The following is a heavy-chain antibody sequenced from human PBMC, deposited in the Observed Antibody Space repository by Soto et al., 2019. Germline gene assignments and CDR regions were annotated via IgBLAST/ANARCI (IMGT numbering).Heavy chain of an antibody. CDR1: GGSISSGDYY. Sequence: QVQLQESGPGLVKPSQTLSLTCTVSGGSISSGDYYWSWIRQPPGKGLEWIGYIYYSGSTFYNQSIKSRLTISVDTSKNQFSLKLSSVTAADTAVYYCARERPDGARLDPWGQGNLVTVSS. V-gene: IGHV4-30-4*01. J-gene: IGHJ5*02. D-gene: IGHD6-6*01. CDR2: IYYSGST. CDR3: ARERPDGARLDP.